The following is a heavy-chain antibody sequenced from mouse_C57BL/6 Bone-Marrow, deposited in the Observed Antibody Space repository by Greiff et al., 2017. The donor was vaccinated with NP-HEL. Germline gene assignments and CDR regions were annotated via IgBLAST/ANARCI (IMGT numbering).Heavy chain of an antibody. D-gene: IGHD1-1*01. V-gene: IGHV1-54*01. Sequence: VQLQQSGAELVRPGTSVKVSCKASGYAFTNYLIEWVKQRPGQGLEWIGVINPGSGGTNYNEKFKGKATLTADKSSSTAYMQLSSLTSEDSAVYFCATSGGYYGSSDEGAMDYWGQGTSVTVSS. CDR1: GYAFTNYL. J-gene: IGHJ4*01. CDR2: INPGSGGT. CDR3: ATSGGYYGSSDEGAMDY.